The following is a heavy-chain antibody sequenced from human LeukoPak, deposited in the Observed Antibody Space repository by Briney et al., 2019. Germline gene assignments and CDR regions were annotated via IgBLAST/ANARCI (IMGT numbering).Heavy chain of an antibody. V-gene: IGHV3-7*01. D-gene: IGHD2-8*01. CDR1: GFTFNAYW. CDR3: ARLKDDVTKLDY. Sequence: TGGSLRLSCAASGFTFNAYWMSWVRQAPGKGLEWVASIDQDGSERHYVDSVQGRFTISRDNTKNSLFLQMNSLRAEDTAVYYCARLKDDVTKLDYWGQGTLVTVSS. CDR2: IDQDGSER. J-gene: IGHJ4*02.